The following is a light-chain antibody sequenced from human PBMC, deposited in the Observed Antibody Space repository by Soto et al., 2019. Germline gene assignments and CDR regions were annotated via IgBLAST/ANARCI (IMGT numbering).Light chain of an antibody. V-gene: IGKV3-11*01. Sequence: EIVLSQSPVTLSLSPGERATLSCRASQSFRGLLAWYQQKPGQAPRLLIYDASNRATGIPPRFSGSGSGTVFALTISSLEPEDSEVYYCAQRHMWAITVRQGTRLE. CDR2: DAS. J-gene: IGKJ5*01. CDR1: QSFRGL. CDR3: AQRHMWAIT.